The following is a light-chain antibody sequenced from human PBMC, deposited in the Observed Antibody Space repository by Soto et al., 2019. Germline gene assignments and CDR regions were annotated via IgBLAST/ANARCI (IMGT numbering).Light chain of an antibody. Sequence: VLTQSPGTLSLSPGESATLSCRASQIVRSTYLAWYQQKPGQAHRLLIYDASSRATDIPDRFSGSGSGTEFTLTISGLEPEDFAVYYCQHYGSSLWTFGQGTRVIFK. J-gene: IGKJ1*01. V-gene: IGKV3-20*01. CDR1: QIVRSTY. CDR2: DAS. CDR3: QHYGSSLWT.